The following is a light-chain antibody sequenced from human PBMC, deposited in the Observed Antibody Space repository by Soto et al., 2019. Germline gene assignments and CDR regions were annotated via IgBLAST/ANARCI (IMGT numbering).Light chain of an antibody. Sequence: EVVMTQSPATQSVSPVASATLSCRASQSVSTNLAWYQQRPGQAPRLIIYGASTRATGIPARFSGSGSGTEFTLTISSLQSEDFAVYYCQQYNNWPRTFGQGTKVDIK. V-gene: IGKV3-15*01. CDR2: GAS. CDR1: QSVSTN. CDR3: QQYNNWPRT. J-gene: IGKJ1*01.